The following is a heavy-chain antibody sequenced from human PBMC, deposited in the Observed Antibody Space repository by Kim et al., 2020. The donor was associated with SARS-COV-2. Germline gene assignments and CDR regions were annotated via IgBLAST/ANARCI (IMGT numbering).Heavy chain of an antibody. Sequence: TRYSQSFQGQVTISADKSISTAYLQWSSLKASDTAMYYCASGSYYSTFDYWGQGTLVTVSS. J-gene: IGHJ4*02. V-gene: IGHV5-51*01. CDR3: ASGSYYSTFDY. D-gene: IGHD1-26*01. CDR2: T.